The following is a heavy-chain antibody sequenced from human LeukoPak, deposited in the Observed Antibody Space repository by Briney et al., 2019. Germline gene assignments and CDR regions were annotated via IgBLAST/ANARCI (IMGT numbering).Heavy chain of an antibody. J-gene: IGHJ3*02. CDR3: AREYRSGYFYVHDAFDM. CDR1: GDSISSDTYY. CDR2: IYTSGDT. D-gene: IGHD3-22*01. V-gene: IGHV4-61*02. Sequence: PSQTLSLTCTVSGDSISSDTYYWNWIRQSAGKGLEWIWRIYTSGDTYYNPSLKSRVTISVDTSKNQFSLKLTSVTAADAAMYYCAREYRSGYFYVHDAFDMWGQGTMVIVSS.